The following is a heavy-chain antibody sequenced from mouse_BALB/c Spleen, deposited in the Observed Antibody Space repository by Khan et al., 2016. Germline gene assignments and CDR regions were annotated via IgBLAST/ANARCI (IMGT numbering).Heavy chain of an antibody. CDR2: INPASNYS. D-gene: IGHD2-1*01. CDR3: TRGDGKNAY. V-gene: IGHV1-4*01. Sequence: QVPLQQSGAELARPGASVKMSCKASGYIFTTYTIQWVKQRPGQGLEWIGYINPASNYSNCNQKFKDKATLTADRSSTTAYMQLSSLTSEDSALYYCTRGDGKNAYWGQGTLVTVSA. J-gene: IGHJ3*01. CDR1: GYIFTTYT.